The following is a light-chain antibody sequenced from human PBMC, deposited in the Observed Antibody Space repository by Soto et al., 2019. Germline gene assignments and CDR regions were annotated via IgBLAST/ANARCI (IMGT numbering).Light chain of an antibody. V-gene: IGKV3-20*01. J-gene: IGKJ4*01. Sequence: EIVLTQAPGTLSLSPGERATLSCRASQSSASSYLAWYQQKSGQAPRLLIYGASSRATGVPDRFSGSGSGTDFTLTIRGLEPEDFAVYYCRHYASSALTFGGGTKVDIK. CDR3: RHYASSALT. CDR2: GAS. CDR1: QSSASSY.